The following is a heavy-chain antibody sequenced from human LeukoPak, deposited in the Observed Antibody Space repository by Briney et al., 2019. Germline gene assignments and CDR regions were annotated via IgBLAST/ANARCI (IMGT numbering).Heavy chain of an antibody. CDR2: IKSKTEGGTT. V-gene: IGHV3-15*01. Sequence: GGSLRLSCAASGFTFSNAWMSWVRQAPGKGLEWVGRIKSKTEGGTTDYAAPVKGRFTISRDNSKNTLYLQMNSLRAEDTAVYYCARENSEGFDYWGQGTLVTVSS. CDR1: GFTFSNAW. J-gene: IGHJ4*02. CDR3: ARENSEGFDY. D-gene: IGHD1-26*01.